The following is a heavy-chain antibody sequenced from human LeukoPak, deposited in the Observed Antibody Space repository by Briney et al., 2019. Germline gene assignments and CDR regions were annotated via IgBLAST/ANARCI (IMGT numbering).Heavy chain of an antibody. CDR1: GFSFRDYY. D-gene: IGHD3-22*01. CDR3: ARNRYYDGGWFDP. Sequence: GGSLRLSCAASGFSFRDYYMSWIRQAPGKGLEWVSYISSSGSTIYYADSVKGRFTISRDNAKNSLYLQMNSLRAEDTAVYYCARNRYYDGGWFDPWGQGTLVTVSS. CDR2: ISSSGSTI. V-gene: IGHV3-11*01. J-gene: IGHJ5*02.